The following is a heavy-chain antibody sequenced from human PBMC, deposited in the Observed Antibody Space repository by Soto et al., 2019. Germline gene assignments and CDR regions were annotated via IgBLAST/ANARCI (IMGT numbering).Heavy chain of an antibody. CDR3: ARGSHGDYDGYYFDH. V-gene: IGHV1-18*01. Sequence: QIQLLQSGTEVRKPGASVKVSCKASGYSFSSHGITWVRQAPGQGLEWMGWISGYNEITEYVQKFQDRVTMTLDTSPNTAYMELRSLRSDDTAVFYCARGSHGDYDGYYFDHWGTGTLVTVSS. CDR2: ISGYNEIT. CDR1: GYSFSSHG. J-gene: IGHJ4*02. D-gene: IGHD4-17*01.